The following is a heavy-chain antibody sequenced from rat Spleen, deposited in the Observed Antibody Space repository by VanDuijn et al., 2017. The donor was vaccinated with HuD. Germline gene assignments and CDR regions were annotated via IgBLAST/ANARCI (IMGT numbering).Heavy chain of an antibody. Sequence: QVQLKESGPGLVQPSQTLSLTCTVSGFTLTSYNVHWIRQPTGKGLEWMGIIWSGGSTDYNSALKSRLSISRDTSKRQVFLKINSLQTEDIATYYCARSFYGYNYDHFDYWGQGVMVTVSS. V-gene: IGHV2-30*01. J-gene: IGHJ2*01. CDR2: IWSGGST. D-gene: IGHD1-9*01. CDR1: GFTLTSYN. CDR3: ARSFYGYNYDHFDY.